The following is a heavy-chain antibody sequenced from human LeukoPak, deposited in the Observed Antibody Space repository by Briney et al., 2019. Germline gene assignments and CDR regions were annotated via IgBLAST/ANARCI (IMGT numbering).Heavy chain of an antibody. CDR3: ARRSTIFGVVILYYFDY. Sequence: PGGSLRLSCAASGFTFSSYWMSWVRQAPGKGLEWVANIKQDGSEKYYVDSVKGRFTISRDNAKNSLYLQMNSLRAEDTAVYYCARRSTIFGVVILYYFDYWGQGTLVTVSS. D-gene: IGHD3-3*01. CDR2: IKQDGSEK. J-gene: IGHJ4*02. V-gene: IGHV3-7*01. CDR1: GFTFSSYW.